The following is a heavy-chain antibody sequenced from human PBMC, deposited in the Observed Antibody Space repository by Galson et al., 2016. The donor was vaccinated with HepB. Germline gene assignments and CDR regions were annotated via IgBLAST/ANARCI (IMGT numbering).Heavy chain of an antibody. D-gene: IGHD3-16*01. CDR3: VSSLGGPRGMDV. CDR1: GFTFSSYS. V-gene: IGHV3-48*01. CDR2: ITSSSSTI. Sequence: SLRLSCAASGFTFSSYSMNWVRQAPGEGLEWVSYITSSSSTIYYADSVKGRFTISRDNAKNSLFLQMNSLRAEDTAVYYCVSSLGGPRGMDVWGKGTTVTVPS. J-gene: IGHJ6*04.